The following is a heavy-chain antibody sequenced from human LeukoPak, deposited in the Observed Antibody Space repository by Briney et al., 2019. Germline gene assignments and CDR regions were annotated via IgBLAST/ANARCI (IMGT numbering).Heavy chain of an antibody. J-gene: IGHJ4*02. Sequence: SDTLSLTCAVSGYSINSGNWWGWIRQPPGKGLEWIGHIYYTGGTYYNPSLESRVTMSVDTSKNQFSLKVSSVTAVDTAVYYCARAYYDFWSGYYGPPNYWGQGTLVTVSS. CDR3: ARAYYDFWSGYYGPPNY. D-gene: IGHD3-3*01. CDR2: IYYTGGT. CDR1: GYSINSGNW. V-gene: IGHV4-28*03.